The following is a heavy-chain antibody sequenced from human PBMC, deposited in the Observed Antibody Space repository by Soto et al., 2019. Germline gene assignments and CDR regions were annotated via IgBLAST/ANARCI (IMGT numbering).Heavy chain of an antibody. CDR2: IDPSDSYV. CDR3: AKEVPTNPLDS. Sequence: GESLKISCQTSGYYFTSYWVTWVRQMPGKGLEWMGRIDPSDSYVDYSPSFRGRVTISGDRSTSTLYLQMNSLRTEDTAVYYCAKEVPTNPLDSWGQGTLVTVS. J-gene: IGHJ4*02. V-gene: IGHV5-10-1*01. D-gene: IGHD5-12*01. CDR1: GYYFTSYW.